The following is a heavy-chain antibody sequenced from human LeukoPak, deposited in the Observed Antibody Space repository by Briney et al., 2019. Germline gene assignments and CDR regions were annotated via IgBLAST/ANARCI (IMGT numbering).Heavy chain of an antibody. V-gene: IGHV3-48*03. D-gene: IGHD2-2*01. Sequence: PGGSLRLSCAASGFTFSGYEMNWVRQAPGKGLEWVSYISSSGSTTYYADSVKGRFTISRDNAKKSLYLQMNSLRAEDTAVYYSARSPNYQLLSGFDYWGQGTLVTVSS. CDR1: GFTFSGYE. CDR2: ISSSGSTT. J-gene: IGHJ4*02. CDR3: ARSPNYQLLSGFDY.